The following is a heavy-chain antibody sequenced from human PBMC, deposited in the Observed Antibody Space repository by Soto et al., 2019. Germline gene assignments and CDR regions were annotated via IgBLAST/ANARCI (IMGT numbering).Heavy chain of an antibody. V-gene: IGHV3-53*02. Sequence: EVQLVETGGGLIQPGGSLRLSCAASGFTVSSNYMSWVRQAPGKGLEWVSVIYSGGSTYYADSVKGRFTISRDNSENTLYLQMNSLRAEDTAVYYCAREYSSSSRVNYFDYWGQGTLVTVSS. CDR1: GFTVSSNY. CDR3: AREYSSSSRVNYFDY. J-gene: IGHJ4*02. CDR2: IYSGGST. D-gene: IGHD6-6*01.